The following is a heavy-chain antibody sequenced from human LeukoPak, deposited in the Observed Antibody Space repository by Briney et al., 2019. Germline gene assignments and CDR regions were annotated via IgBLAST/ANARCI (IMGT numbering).Heavy chain of an antibody. V-gene: IGHV3-43*02. CDR3: SKVGGYGGYYFDY. CDR2: ISGDGGST. CDR1: GFTFDDYA. Sequence: PGGSLRLSCAASGFTFDDYAMHWVRQAPGKGLEWVSLISGDGGSTYYADSVKGRFTISRDNRKNSLYLQMNSLRTEDTALYYCSKVGGYGGYYFDYWGQGTLVTVSS. D-gene: IGHD3-16*01. J-gene: IGHJ4*02.